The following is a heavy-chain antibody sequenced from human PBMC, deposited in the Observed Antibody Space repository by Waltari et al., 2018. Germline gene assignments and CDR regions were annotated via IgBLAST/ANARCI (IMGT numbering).Heavy chain of an antibody. CDR2: IKSKTDGGTT. J-gene: IGHJ4*02. Sequence: EVQLVESGGGLVKPGGSLRLSCAASGFTFTNAWMNWVRQAPGKGLEWGGRIKSKTDGGTTDYAAPVKGRFTISRDDSKNTLYLQMNSLKTDDTAVYYCTTLGYRSGWSFDYWGQGTLVTVSS. CDR1: GFTFTNAW. D-gene: IGHD6-19*01. CDR3: TTLGYRSGWSFDY. V-gene: IGHV3-15*07.